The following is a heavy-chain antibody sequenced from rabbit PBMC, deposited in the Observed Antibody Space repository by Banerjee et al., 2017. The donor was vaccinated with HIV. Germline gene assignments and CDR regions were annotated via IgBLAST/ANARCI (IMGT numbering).Heavy chain of an antibody. Sequence: QSSEESGGDLVKPGASLTLTCTASGFTISSSYYMYWVRQAPGKGLEWIAYIYTGDGNTYYASWAKGRFTISVTSSTTVTLQMTSLTAADTATYFCARNPYDGNSYNLWGPGTLVTVS. CDR1: GFTISSSYY. CDR2: IYTGDGNT. CDR3: ARNPYDGNSYNL. D-gene: IGHD8-1*01. V-gene: IGHV1S40*01. J-gene: IGHJ6*01.